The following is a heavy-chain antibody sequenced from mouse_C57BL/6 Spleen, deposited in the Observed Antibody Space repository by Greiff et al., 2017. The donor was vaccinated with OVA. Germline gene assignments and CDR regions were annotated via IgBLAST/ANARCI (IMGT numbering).Heavy chain of an antibody. Sequence: QVQLQQPGAELVKPGASVKVSCKASGYTFTSYWMHWVKQRPGQGLEWIGRIHPSDSDTNYNQKFTGKATLTVDKSSSTAYMQLNSLTAEDSAVYDCAIDGSSSWFAYWGQGTLVTVSA. D-gene: IGHD1-1*01. V-gene: IGHV1-74*01. CDR1: GYTFTSYW. CDR2: IHPSDSDT. CDR3: AIDGSSSWFAY. J-gene: IGHJ3*01.